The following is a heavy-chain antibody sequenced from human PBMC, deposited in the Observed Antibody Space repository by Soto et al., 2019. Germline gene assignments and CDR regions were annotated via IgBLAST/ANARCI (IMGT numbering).Heavy chain of an antibody. Sequence: QVQLLQSGAEVKKPGSSVRVSCEASGGTFRTYAISWVRQAPGQGLEWMGEFIPILGTVNYAQKFQGRVTITADESTTTVYMDLRSLRSEDTAVYYCAKGAVAGTPTSYYYYGMDVWGQGTTVTVSS. CDR2: FIPILGTV. V-gene: IGHV1-69*11. CDR3: AKGAVAGTPTSYYYYGMDV. D-gene: IGHD6-19*01. CDR1: GGTFRTYA. J-gene: IGHJ6*02.